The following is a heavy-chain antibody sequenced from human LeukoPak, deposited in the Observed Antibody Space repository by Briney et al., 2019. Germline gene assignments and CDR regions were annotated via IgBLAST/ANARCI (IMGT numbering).Heavy chain of an antibody. Sequence: SETLSLTCTVSGGSISSGGYYWSWIRQHPGKGLEWIGYIYYSGSTYYNPSLKSRVTISVDTSKNQFSLKLSSVTAADTAVYYCARVDTAIGDYFDYWGQGTLVTVSS. V-gene: IGHV4-31*03. CDR3: ARVDTAIGDYFDY. CDR1: GGSISSGGYY. D-gene: IGHD5-18*01. CDR2: IYYSGST. J-gene: IGHJ4*02.